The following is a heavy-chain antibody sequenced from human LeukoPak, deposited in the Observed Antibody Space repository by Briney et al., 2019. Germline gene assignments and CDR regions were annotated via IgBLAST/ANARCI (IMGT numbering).Heavy chain of an antibody. V-gene: IGHV4-59*01. D-gene: IGHD1-7*01. CDR3: ARVGSNYDDPYFDY. CDR2: IYYSGST. Sequence: SETLSLTCTVSGGSISSYYWSWIRQPPGKGLEWIGYIYYSGSTNYNPSLKSRVTISVDTSKNQFSLKLSSVTAADTAVYYCARVGSNYDDPYFDYWGQGTLVTVSS. J-gene: IGHJ4*02. CDR1: GGSISSYY.